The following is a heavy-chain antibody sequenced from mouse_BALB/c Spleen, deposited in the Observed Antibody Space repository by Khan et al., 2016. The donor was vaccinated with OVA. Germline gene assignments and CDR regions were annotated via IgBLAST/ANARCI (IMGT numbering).Heavy chain of an antibody. CDR2: IWSDGST. CDR3: ARQPYYHYNIMDY. J-gene: IGHJ4*01. Sequence: QIQLVQSGPGLVAPSQSLSITCTISGFSLTNYGVHWVRQPPGKGLEWLVVIWSDGSTTYNSALKSRLTISKDNSESQVFLKMNSPQTDDTAMYFCARQPYYHYNIMDYWGQGTSVTVSS. V-gene: IGHV2-6-1*01. D-gene: IGHD2-10*01. CDR1: GFSLTNYG.